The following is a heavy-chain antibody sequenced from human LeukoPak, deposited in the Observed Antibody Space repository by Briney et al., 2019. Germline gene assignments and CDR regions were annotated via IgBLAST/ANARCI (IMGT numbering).Heavy chain of an antibody. V-gene: IGHV1-69*05. D-gene: IGHD1-7*01. CDR3: ARQPGGTTSAFDI. J-gene: IGHJ3*02. Sequence: SVKVSCKASGGTFTSYAISWVRQAPGQGLEWMGWSIPIFGTANYAQKFQGRVTITTDESTSTAYMELSSLRSEDTAVYYCARQPGGTTSAFDIWGQGTMVTVSS. CDR1: GGTFTSYA. CDR2: SIPIFGTA.